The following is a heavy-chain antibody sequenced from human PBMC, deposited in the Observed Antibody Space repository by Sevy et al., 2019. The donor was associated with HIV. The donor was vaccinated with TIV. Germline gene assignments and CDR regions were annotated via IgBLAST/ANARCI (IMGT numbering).Heavy chain of an antibody. CDR1: GFTFSSYA. CDR3: ARDQHDYAGNVRTGWFDP. J-gene: IGHJ5*02. D-gene: IGHD4-17*01. Sequence: GGSLRLSCAASGFTFSSYAMHWVRQAPGKGLEWVAVISYDGTNKYYAGSVKGRFTISRDNSKKILYVQMNSLRGEDTAVYYCARDQHDYAGNVRTGWFDPWGQGTLVTVSS. V-gene: IGHV3-30-3*01. CDR2: ISYDGTNK.